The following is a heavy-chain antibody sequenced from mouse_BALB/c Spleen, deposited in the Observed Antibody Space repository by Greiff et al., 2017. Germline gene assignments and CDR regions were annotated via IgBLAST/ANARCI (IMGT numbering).Heavy chain of an antibody. CDR1: GYTFTSYW. V-gene: IGHV1-5*01. CDR3: TRDSSGYGGFAY. D-gene: IGHD3-2*01. Sequence: EVQLQQSGTVLARPGASVKMSCKASGYTFTSYWMHWVKQRPGQGLEWIGAIYPGNSDTSYNQKFKGKAKLTAVTSTSTAYMELSSLTNEDSAVYYCTRDSSGYGGFAYWGQGTLVTVSA. CDR2: IYPGNSDT. J-gene: IGHJ3*01.